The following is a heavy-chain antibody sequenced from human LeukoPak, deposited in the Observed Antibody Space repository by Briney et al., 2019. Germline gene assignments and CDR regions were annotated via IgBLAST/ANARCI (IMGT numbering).Heavy chain of an antibody. Sequence: QTGGSLRLSCAASGFTFSSYAMSWVRQAPGKGLEWVSAISGSGGSTYYADSVKGRFTISRDNSKKTLYLQMNSLRAEDAAVYYCAKDTAAAGLMTRWGQGTLVTVSS. CDR2: ISGSGGST. J-gene: IGHJ4*02. D-gene: IGHD6-13*01. CDR1: GFTFSSYA. CDR3: AKDTAAAGLMTR. V-gene: IGHV3-23*01.